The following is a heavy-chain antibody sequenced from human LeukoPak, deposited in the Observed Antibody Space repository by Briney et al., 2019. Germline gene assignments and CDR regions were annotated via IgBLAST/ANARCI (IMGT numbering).Heavy chain of an antibody. CDR1: GLTFSIYS. D-gene: IGHD2-15*01. Sequence: PGGSLRLFCVTSGLTFSIYSMNWVRHAPGKGLECVSCISKNRDYIHYGGSVEGRFTISRDNPKNALYLQMNSLRAEDTAVYYCASSYCSGANCYAFDYWGQGTLVTVSS. CDR3: ASSYCSGANCYAFDY. J-gene: IGHJ4*02. V-gene: IGHV3-21*04. CDR2: ISKNRDYI.